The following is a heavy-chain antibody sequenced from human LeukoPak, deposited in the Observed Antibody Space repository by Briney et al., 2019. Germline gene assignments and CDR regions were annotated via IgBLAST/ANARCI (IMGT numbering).Heavy chain of an antibody. D-gene: IGHD2-15*01. CDR2: ISVSGGST. J-gene: IGHJ4*02. CDR3: AKDHSHCSGGSCSGFDY. CDR1: GFTFSSYA. Sequence: TGGSLRLSCAASGFTFSSYAMSWVRQAPGKGLEWVSAISVSGGSTYYADSVKGRFTISRDNSKNTLYLQMNSLRAEDTAVYYCAKDHSHCSGGSCSGFDYWGQGTLVTASS. V-gene: IGHV3-23*01.